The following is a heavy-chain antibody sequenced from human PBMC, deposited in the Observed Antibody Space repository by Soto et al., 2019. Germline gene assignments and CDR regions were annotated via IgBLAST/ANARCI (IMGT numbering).Heavy chain of an antibody. CDR1: GFTFSNYA. D-gene: IGHD4-17*01. J-gene: IGHJ4*02. CDR3: AKALSGTDGDY. V-gene: IGHV3-23*01. CDR2: ISGSGDST. Sequence: EVQLLESGGGLVQPGGSLRLSCAASGFTFSNYAMTWVRQAPEKGLDWVSVISGSGDSTYYADSVKGRFTISRDNSKNTLYLHMNSLRAEDTAVYYCAKALSGTDGDYWGQGTLVTVSS.